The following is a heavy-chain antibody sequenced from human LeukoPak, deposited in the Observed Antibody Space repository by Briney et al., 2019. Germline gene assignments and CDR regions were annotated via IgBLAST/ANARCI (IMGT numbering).Heavy chain of an antibody. J-gene: IGHJ6*02. CDR2: IRYDGSNK. V-gene: IGHV3-30*02. Sequence: GGSLRLSCAASGFAFSSYGMHWVRQAPGKGLEWVAFIRYDGSNKYYADSVKGRFTISRDNSKNTLYLQMNSLRAEDTAVYYCARGTRYGMDVWGQGTMVTVSS. CDR3: ARGTRYGMDV. CDR1: GFAFSSYG.